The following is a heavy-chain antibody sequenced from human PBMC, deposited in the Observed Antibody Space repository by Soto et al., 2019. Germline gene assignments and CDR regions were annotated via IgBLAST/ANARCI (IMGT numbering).Heavy chain of an antibody. D-gene: IGHD5-12*01. J-gene: IGHJ4*02. CDR3: ARLQWLVGLDH. Sequence: EVQLVESGGSLVQPGGSLRLSCVASRFTFSNYWMTWVRQAPGKGLEWVANINQDGSEKDYVDSVKGRFTISRDNAKNSMYLQVSSLRVEDTAVYYCARLQWLVGLDHWGQGILVTVSS. V-gene: IGHV3-7*01. CDR1: RFTFSNYW. CDR2: INQDGSEK.